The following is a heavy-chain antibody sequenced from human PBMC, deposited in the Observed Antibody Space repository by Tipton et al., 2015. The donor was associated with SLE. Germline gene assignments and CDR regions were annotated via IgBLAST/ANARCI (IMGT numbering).Heavy chain of an antibody. CDR1: GFTFSSYT. Sequence: GSLRLSCAASGFTFSSYTMNWVRQAPGKGLEWVSSISGDSSYKFYADSLKGRFTISRDNAKNSLYLQMNSLRAEDTAVYYCARDVAGAFDIWGQGTMVTVSS. J-gene: IGHJ3*02. D-gene: IGHD2-21*01. CDR2: ISGDSSYK. V-gene: IGHV3-21*04. CDR3: ARDVAGAFDI.